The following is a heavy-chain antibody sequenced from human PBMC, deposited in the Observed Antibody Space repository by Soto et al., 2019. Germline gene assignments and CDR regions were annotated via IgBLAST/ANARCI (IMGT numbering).Heavy chain of an antibody. J-gene: IGHJ6*02. D-gene: IGHD1-1*01. CDR2: IYHSGST. V-gene: IGHV4-38-2*01. Sequence: PSETLSLTCAVSGYSISSGYYWGWIRQPPGKGLEWIGSIYHSGSTYYNPSLKSRVTISVDTSKNQFSLKLSSVTAADTALYHCTRGRLTSGTIKAGSWGLYYYYGLDIWGRGTTVTVSS. CDR1: GYSISSGYY. CDR3: TRGRLTSGTIKAGSWGLYYYYGLDI.